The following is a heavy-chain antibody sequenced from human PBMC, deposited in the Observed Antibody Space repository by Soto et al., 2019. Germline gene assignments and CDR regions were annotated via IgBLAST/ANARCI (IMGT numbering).Heavy chain of an antibody. CDR1: GCSVSSGSYY. CDR3: AREMEITMVRGVAKFFDY. D-gene: IGHD3-10*01. V-gene: IGHV4-61*01. J-gene: IGHJ4*02. Sequence: SETLSLTCTVSGCSVSSGSYYWSWIRQPPGKGREGIGYIYYSGSTNYNPSLKSRVTISVATSKNQFSLKLSSVTAADTAVYYCAREMEITMVRGVAKFFDYWGQGTLVTVSS. CDR2: IYYSGST.